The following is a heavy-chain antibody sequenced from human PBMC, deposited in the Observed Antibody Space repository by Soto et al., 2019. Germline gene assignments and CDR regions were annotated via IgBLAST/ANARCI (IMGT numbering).Heavy chain of an antibody. CDR3: ARALILTGYYIHDAFDI. Sequence: ETLSLTCTVSGGSISNGGYYWSWIRQHPGKGLEWIGYIYYSGSTNYNPSLKSRVTISVDTSKNQFSLKLSSVTAADTAVYYCARALILTGYYIHDAFDIWGQGTMVTVSS. J-gene: IGHJ3*02. CDR1: GGSISNGGYY. D-gene: IGHD3-9*01. CDR2: IYYSGST. V-gene: IGHV4-61*08.